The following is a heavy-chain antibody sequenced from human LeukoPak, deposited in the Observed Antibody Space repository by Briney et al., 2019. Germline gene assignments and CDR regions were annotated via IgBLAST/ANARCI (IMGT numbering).Heavy chain of an antibody. Sequence: PSQTLSLTCTVSGGSISSGGYYWSWIRQHPGKGLEWIGYIYYSGSTYYNPSLKSRVTISVDTSKNQFSLKLSSVTAADTAVYYCARTVRRDFWSGSWYFDLWGRGTLVIVSS. D-gene: IGHD3-3*01. CDR2: IYYSGST. CDR3: ARTVRRDFWSGSWYFDL. V-gene: IGHV4-31*03. CDR1: GGSISSGGYY. J-gene: IGHJ2*01.